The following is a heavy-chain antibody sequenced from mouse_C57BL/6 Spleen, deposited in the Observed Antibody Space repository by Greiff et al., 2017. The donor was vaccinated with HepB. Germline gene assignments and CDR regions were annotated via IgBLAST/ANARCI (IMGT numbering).Heavy chain of an antibody. Sequence: QVQLKQSGAELVRPGTSVKVSCKASGYAFTNYLIEWVKQRPGQGLEWIGVINPGSGGTNYNEKFKGKATLTADKSSSTAYMQLSSLTSEDSAVYFCARGGDYEGDAMDYWGQGTSVTVSS. CDR3: ARGGDYEGDAMDY. CDR1: GYAFTNYL. J-gene: IGHJ4*01. D-gene: IGHD2-4*01. V-gene: IGHV1-54*01. CDR2: INPGSGGT.